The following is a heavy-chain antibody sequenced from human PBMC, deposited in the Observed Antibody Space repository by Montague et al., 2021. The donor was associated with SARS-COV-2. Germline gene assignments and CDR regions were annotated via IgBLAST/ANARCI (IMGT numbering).Heavy chain of an antibody. CDR3: ARAGGFYDYWSGYSSSAGFFDP. Sequence: SETLSLTCTVAVRSVSSYYWGWIRQSPVKGLQWLGYIYYSGSTDYNPSLKSRVTMSVDTSKNQLSLRLNSVTTADTAVYFCARAGGFYDYWSGYSSSAGFFDPWGQGILVTVSS. J-gene: IGHJ5*02. V-gene: IGHV4-59*02. CDR1: VRSVSSYY. D-gene: IGHD3-3*01. CDR2: IYYSGST.